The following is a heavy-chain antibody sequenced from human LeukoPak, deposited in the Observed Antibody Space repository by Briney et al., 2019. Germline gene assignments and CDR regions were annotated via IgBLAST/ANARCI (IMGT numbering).Heavy chain of an antibody. D-gene: IGHD6-19*01. CDR3: ARGRVERIAVAGKNWFDP. Sequence: ASVKVSCKAPGGTFSSYAISWVRQAPGQGLEWMGGIIPIFGTANYAQKFQGRVTITADESTSTAYMELSSLRSEDTAVYYCARGRVERIAVAGKNWFDPWGQGTLVTVSS. J-gene: IGHJ5*02. CDR2: IIPIFGTA. CDR1: GGTFSSYA. V-gene: IGHV1-69*13.